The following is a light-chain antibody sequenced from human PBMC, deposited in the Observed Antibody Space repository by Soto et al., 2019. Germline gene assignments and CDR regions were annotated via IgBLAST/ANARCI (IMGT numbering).Light chain of an antibody. Sequence: QSALTQPRSVSGSPGQSVTISCTGTSSDVGDYNYVSWYQQHPGKAPKLMIYDVSKRPSGVPDRFSGSKSGNTASLTISGLQAEDEADYYCCSSAGTYTSVFGGGTKVTVL. CDR1: SSDVGDYNY. V-gene: IGLV2-11*01. J-gene: IGLJ3*02. CDR2: DVS. CDR3: CSSAGTYTSV.